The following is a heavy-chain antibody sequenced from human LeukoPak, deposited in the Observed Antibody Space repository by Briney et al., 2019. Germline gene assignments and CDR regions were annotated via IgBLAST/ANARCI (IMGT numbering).Heavy chain of an antibody. D-gene: IGHD1-14*01. V-gene: IGHV3-21*01. J-gene: IGHJ3*02. Sequence: GGSLRLSCAASGFTVSSNYMNWVRQAPGKGLEWVSSIGSSGSYMYYADSVKGRFTISRDDAKNSLYLQMNSLRAEDTAVYYCAGHDLTLNAFDIWGQGTMVTVSS. CDR3: AGHDLTLNAFDI. CDR2: IGSSGSYM. CDR1: GFTVSSNY.